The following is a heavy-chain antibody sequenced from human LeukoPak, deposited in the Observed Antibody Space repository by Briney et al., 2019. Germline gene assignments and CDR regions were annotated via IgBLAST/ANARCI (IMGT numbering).Heavy chain of an antibody. CDR3: ARDGGYGYFDY. V-gene: IGHV3-21*01. CDR2: ISSSSSYI. Sequence: EGSLRLSCAASGFTFSIYTMNWVRQAPGKGLEWVSSISSSSSYIYYADSVKGRFTVSRDNAKNSLYLQMNSLRAGDTAVYYCARDGGYGYFDYWGQGTLVTVSS. D-gene: IGHD5-18*01. CDR1: GFTFSIYT. J-gene: IGHJ4*02.